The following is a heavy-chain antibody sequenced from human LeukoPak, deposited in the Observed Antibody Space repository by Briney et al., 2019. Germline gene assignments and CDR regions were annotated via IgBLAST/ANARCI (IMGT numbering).Heavy chain of an antibody. CDR1: GGSISSDY. D-gene: IGHD1-26*01. V-gene: IGHV4-4*09. J-gene: IGHJ4*02. CDR2: IYTDGST. CDR3: ASSRHSGSYYVLDY. Sequence: SETLSLTCTVSGGSISSDYWSWIRQPPGRGLEWIGYIYTDGSTNYNPSLKSRVTISVDTSKNQFSLMLNSVTAADTAVYYCASSRHSGSYYVLDYWGQGTLVTVSS.